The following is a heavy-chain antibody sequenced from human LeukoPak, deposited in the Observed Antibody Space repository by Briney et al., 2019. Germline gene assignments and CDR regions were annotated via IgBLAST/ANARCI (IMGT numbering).Heavy chain of an antibody. Sequence: GGSLRLSCAASGFTFSSYWMSWVRQAPGKGLEWVANIKQDGSEKYYVDSVKGRFTISRDNSKNTLYLQMNSLRAEDTAVYYCASMYSSSSYWGQGTLVTVSS. CDR2: IKQDGSEK. V-gene: IGHV3-7*01. D-gene: IGHD6-13*01. CDR3: ASMYSSSSY. J-gene: IGHJ4*02. CDR1: GFTFSSYW.